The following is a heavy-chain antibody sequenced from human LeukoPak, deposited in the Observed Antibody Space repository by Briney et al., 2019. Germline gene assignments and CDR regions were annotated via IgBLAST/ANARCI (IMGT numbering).Heavy chain of an antibody. CDR2: ISSSGSTI. J-gene: IGHJ4*02. CDR3: ARVLGGGYDLSIDY. Sequence: GGSLRLSCAASGFTFSSYAMSWVRQAPGKGLEWVSYISSSGSTIYYADSVKGRFTISRDNAKNSPYLQMNSLRAEDTAVYYCARVLGGGYDLSIDYWGQGTLVTVSS. D-gene: IGHD5-12*01. V-gene: IGHV3-48*04. CDR1: GFTFSSYA.